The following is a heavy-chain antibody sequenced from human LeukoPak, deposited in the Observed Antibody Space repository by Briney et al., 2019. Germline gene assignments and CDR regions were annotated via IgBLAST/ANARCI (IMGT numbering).Heavy chain of an antibody. CDR3: AKAGSGWSNSDY. V-gene: IGHV3-23*01. CDR2: VSDRGGST. D-gene: IGHD6-19*01. CDR1: GFIFSNFA. Sequence: GGSLRLSCAASGFIFSNFAMSWVRQAPGKGLEWVSAVSDRGGSTYYADSVKGRFTISRDNFQSTLYLQMNSLRADDTALYHCAKAGSGWSNSDYWGQGALVTVSS. J-gene: IGHJ4*02.